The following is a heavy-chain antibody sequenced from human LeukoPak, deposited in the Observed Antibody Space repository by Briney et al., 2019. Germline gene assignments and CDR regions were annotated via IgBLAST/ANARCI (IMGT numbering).Heavy chain of an antibody. Sequence: SVKVSCKASGGTFSSYAISWVRQAPGQGLEWMGGIIPIFGTANYAQKFQGRVTITADESTSTAYMELSSLRSEDAAVYYCARQGPSVYYYGMDVWGQGTTVTVSS. CDR1: GGTFSSYA. V-gene: IGHV1-69*13. J-gene: IGHJ6*02. D-gene: IGHD5/OR15-5a*01. CDR3: ARQGPSVYYYGMDV. CDR2: IIPIFGTA.